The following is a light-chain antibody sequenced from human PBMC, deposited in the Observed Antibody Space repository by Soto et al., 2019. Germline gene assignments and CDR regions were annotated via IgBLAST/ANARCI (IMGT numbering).Light chain of an antibody. V-gene: IGLV2-8*01. CDR3: CSDAGSSNWV. Sequence: QSVLTQPPSASGSPGQSVTISCTGTSSDVGAYQYVSWYQQYPGKAPKLMIYEASKRPSGVPDRFSGSKSGNTAFLTVSGLQAEDEADYYCCSDAGSSNWVFGGGTKLTVL. CDR2: EAS. J-gene: IGLJ3*02. CDR1: SSDVGAYQY.